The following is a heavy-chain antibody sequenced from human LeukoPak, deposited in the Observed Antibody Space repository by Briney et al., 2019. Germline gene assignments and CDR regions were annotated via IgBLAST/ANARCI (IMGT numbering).Heavy chain of an antibody. J-gene: IGHJ4*02. CDR1: GFTFSNAW. D-gene: IGHD3-3*01. CDR3: AKVRITGDERYFDY. CDR2: ISGSGGRT. Sequence: GGSLILSCATSGFTFSNAWMGWVRQAPGKGLEWVSAISGSGGRTYYADSAKGRFTISRDNSKNTLYLQMNSQRGEDTAVYYCAKVRITGDERYFDYWGQGTLVTVSS. V-gene: IGHV3-23*01.